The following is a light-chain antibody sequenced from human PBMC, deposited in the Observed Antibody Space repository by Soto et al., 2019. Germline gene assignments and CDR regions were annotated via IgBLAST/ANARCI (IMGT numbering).Light chain of an antibody. CDR2: DVS. V-gene: IGLV2-14*01. CDR1: SSDVGGYNY. Sequence: QSVLTQPASVSGSPGQSITISCTGTSSDVGGYNYVSWYQQHPGKAPKLRIYDVSNRPSGVSNRFSGSKSGNTASLTISGLHAEDEADYYCSSYTSSSTYVVFGGGTKVTVL. CDR3: SSYTSSSTYVV. J-gene: IGLJ2*01.